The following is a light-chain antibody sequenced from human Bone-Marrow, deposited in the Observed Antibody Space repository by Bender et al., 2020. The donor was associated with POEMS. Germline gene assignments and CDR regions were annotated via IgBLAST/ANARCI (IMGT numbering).Light chain of an antibody. CDR2: DVT. V-gene: IGLV2-8*01. J-gene: IGLJ1*01. CDR1: GGDIGVFNF. CDR3: SSYAGSNNFV. Sequence: QSALTQPASVSGSPGQSITISCTATGGDIGVFNFVSWYRHSPGTAPLLLIYDVTYRPAGVSDRFSGSKSGTAASLTVSGLQAEDEADYYCSSYAGSNNFVFGTGTKLTVL.